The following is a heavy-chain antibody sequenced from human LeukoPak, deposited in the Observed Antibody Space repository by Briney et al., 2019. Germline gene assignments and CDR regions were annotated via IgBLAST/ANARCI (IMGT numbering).Heavy chain of an antibody. CDR3: ARRGGYDSFDYYYYYMDV. D-gene: IGHD5-12*01. CDR2: IYPGDSDT. J-gene: IGHJ6*03. CDR1: GYSFTSYW. Sequence: GESLKISCKGSGYSFTSYWIGWVRQMPGKGLEWMGIIYPGDSDTRYSPSFQGQVTISADKSISTAYLQWSSLKASDTATYYCARRGGYDSFDYYYYYMDVWGKGTTVTVSS. V-gene: IGHV5-51*01.